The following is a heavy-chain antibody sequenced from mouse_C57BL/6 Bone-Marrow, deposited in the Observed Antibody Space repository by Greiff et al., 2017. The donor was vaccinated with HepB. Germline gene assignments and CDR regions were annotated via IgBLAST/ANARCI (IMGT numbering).Heavy chain of an antibody. CDR3: ARGLKYYAMDY. Sequence: DVKLVESGGGLVQSGRSLRLSCATSGFTFSDFYMEWVRQAPGKGLEWIAASRNKANDYTTEYSASVKGRFIVSRDTSQSILYLQMNALRAEDTAIYYCARGLKYYAMDYWGQGTSVTVSS. CDR2: SRNKANDYTT. CDR1: GFTFSDFY. V-gene: IGHV7-1*01. J-gene: IGHJ4*01.